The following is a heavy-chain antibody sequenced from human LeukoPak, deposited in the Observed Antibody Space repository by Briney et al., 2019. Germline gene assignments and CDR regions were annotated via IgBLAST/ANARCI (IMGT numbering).Heavy chain of an antibody. CDR1: GLTFSNAW. Sequence: GGSLRLSCAASGLTFSNAWMSWVRQAPGKGLEWVSYISGSGSTIYYADSVKGRFTISRDNAKNSLYLQMNSLRAEDTAVYYCARVVRDAFDIWGQGTMVTVSS. CDR3: ARVVRDAFDI. D-gene: IGHD1-26*01. V-gene: IGHV3-11*04. CDR2: ISGSGSTI. J-gene: IGHJ3*02.